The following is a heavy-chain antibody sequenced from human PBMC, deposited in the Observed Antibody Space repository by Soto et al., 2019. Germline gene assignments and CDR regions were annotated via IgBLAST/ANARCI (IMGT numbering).Heavy chain of an antibody. CDR2: INEDGNKQ. CDR3: ATRAGAPAD. CDR1: GFTFNTYW. D-gene: IGHD6-25*01. V-gene: IGHV3-7*01. J-gene: IGHJ4*02. Sequence: EVQLVESEGGLVQPGGSLRLSCVVSGFTFNTYWMTWIRQAPGKGLEWVANINEDGNKQNYVDSVRGRFTISRDNAKTSLYLQMNSLRVEDTAVYYCATRAGAPADWGQGTLVTVSS.